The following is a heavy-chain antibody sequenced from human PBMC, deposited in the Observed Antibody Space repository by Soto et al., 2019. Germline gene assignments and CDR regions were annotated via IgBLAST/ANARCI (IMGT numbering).Heavy chain of an antibody. V-gene: IGHV4-39*01. CDR2: IYYSGST. CDR1: GGSISSSSYY. D-gene: IGHD6-13*01. CDR3: ARRGSSWYRGIDYFQQ. J-gene: IGHJ1*01. Sequence: QLQLQESGPGLVKHSETLSLTCTVSGGSISSSSYYWGWIRQPPGKGLEWIGSIYYSGSTYYNPSLQSRVTISLHTSKNQYSLTLRSVTAADTAVYYCARRGSSWYRGIDYFQQWGQGTLVTVSS.